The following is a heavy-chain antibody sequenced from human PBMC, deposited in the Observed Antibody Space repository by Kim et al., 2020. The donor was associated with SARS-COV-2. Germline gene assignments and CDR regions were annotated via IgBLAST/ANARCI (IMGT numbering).Heavy chain of an antibody. Sequence: SETLSLTCTVSGGTVTGVSHHWSWIRQPPGKGLEWIGFVHQSGTTDYNPSLQSRVIISVDTSKNTFSLRLTSVTTDDTAIYYCARGKLRTTGDDTGGYFSFDRWGQGVLVTVS. D-gene: IGHD2-8*02. V-gene: IGHV4-61*03. J-gene: IGHJ4*02. CDR1: GGTVTGVSHH. CDR2: VHQSGTT. CDR3: ARGKLRTTGDDTGGYFSFDR.